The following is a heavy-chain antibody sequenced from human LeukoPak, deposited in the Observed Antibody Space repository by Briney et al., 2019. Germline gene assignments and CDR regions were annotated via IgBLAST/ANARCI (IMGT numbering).Heavy chain of an antibody. J-gene: IGHJ4*02. CDR3: ARGGPRVVVVMAYDY. CDR1: GFTFDDYG. Sequence: PGGSLRLSCAASGFTFDDYGMSWVRQAPGKGLEWVSGINWNGGSTGYADSVKGRFTISRDNAKNSLYLQMKSLRAEDTALYYCARGGPRVVVVMAYDYWGQGTLVTVSS. D-gene: IGHD3-22*01. V-gene: IGHV3-20*04. CDR2: INWNGGST.